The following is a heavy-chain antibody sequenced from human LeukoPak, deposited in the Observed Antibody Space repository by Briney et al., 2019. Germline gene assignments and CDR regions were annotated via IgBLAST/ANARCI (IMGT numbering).Heavy chain of an antibody. J-gene: IGHJ6*03. CDR3: ARQEGYYDYMDV. CDR1: GGSIDTYY. CDR2: IYASGST. V-gene: IGHV4-4*09. Sequence: PSETLSLTCTVSGGSIDTYYWSWIRQPPGKGLEWIGHIYASGSTNYNPSLKNRVTISVDTSKNQLSLKLTSVTAADTAVYTCARQEGYYDYMDVWGKGTTVTVSS.